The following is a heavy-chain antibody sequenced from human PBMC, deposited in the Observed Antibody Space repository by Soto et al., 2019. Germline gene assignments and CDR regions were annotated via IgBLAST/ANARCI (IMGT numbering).Heavy chain of an antibody. Sequence: PGGSLRLSCAASGFTFSNAWMNWVRQAPGKGLEWVGRIKSKTDGGTTDYAAPVKGRFTISRDDSKNTLYLQMNSLKTEDTAVYYCTTDHDSSRQYIKNFDDWGQGTLVTVSS. J-gene: IGHJ4*02. CDR2: IKSKTDGGTT. CDR1: GFTFSNAW. D-gene: IGHD3-22*01. CDR3: TTDHDSSRQYIKNFDD. V-gene: IGHV3-15*07.